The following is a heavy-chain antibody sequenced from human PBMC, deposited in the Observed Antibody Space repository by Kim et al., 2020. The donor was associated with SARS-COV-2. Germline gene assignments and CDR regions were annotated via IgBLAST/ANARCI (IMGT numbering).Heavy chain of an antibody. CDR1: KFSVGTDF. CDR2: IHSGGTS. D-gene: IGHD3-16*01. J-gene: IGHJ4*02. V-gene: IGHV3-53*01. Sequence: GGSLRLSCADSKFSVGTDFMGWVRQAPGQGLEWVSIIHSGGTSYYVDSVKGRFTISRDSSKNTLYLQMNSPRDEDTALYYCSTGRGGNWGQGTLVTGSS. CDR3: STGRGGN.